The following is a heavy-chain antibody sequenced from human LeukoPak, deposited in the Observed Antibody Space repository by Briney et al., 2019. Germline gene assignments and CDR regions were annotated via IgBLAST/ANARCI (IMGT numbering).Heavy chain of an antibody. J-gene: IGHJ4*02. V-gene: IGHV4-39*07. Sequence: PSETLSLTCTVSGGSISSNNDHWGWIRQPPGKGLEWIGTISYSGNTYYNPSLKSRVSMSVDTSKNQFSLGLSSVTAADTAVYYCARVPSGIYFRRYFDFWGQGTLVTVSS. CDR1: GGSISSNNDH. CDR3: ARVPSGIYFRRYFDF. D-gene: IGHD3-10*01. CDR2: ISYSGNT.